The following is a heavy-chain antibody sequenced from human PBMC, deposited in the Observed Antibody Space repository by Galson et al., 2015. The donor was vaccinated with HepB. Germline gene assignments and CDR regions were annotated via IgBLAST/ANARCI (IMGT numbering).Heavy chain of an antibody. Sequence: SVKVSCKASGYTFTNYYLHWVRQAPGQGLEWMGINNPRGFSTNYAQNLQGRVTMTRDTSTSTVYMELRSLRSEDTAVYYCARGGSENDSFYYFDYWGQGTLVTVSS. V-gene: IGHV1-46*04. D-gene: IGHD1-1*01. J-gene: IGHJ4*02. CDR2: NNPRGFST. CDR1: GYTFTNYY. CDR3: ARGGSENDSFYYFDY.